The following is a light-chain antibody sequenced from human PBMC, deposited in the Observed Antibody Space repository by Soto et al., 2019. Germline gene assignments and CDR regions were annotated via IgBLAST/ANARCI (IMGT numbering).Light chain of an antibody. CDR1: QSVSSNF. CDR2: GAS. V-gene: IGKV3-20*01. J-gene: IGKJ1*01. Sequence: EIVLTQSPGTLSLSPGDRATLSCRASQSVSSNFLAWYQQKPGQAPRLLIYGASLRATGIPDSFSGSGSGTDFTLTIRRLEPEDFAMYSCHQYGSSPRTFGQGTKVEIK. CDR3: HQYGSSPRT.